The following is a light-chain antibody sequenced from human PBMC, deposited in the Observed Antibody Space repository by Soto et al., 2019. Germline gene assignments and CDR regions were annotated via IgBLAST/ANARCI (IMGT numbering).Light chain of an antibody. CDR2: DAS. Sequence: EIVLTQSPGSLSLSPGERATLSCRASQSVDSTFFAWYQKKPGQAPRLLIYDASKRATGVPDRFSGSGSGTDFTLTSSRLEPEDFAVYYCQQYMSSVTFGQGTKVEI. J-gene: IGKJ1*01. V-gene: IGKV3-20*01. CDR3: QQYMSSVT. CDR1: QSVDSTF.